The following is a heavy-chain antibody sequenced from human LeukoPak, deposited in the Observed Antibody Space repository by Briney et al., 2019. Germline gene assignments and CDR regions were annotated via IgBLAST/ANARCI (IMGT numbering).Heavy chain of an antibody. CDR3: ARFGMDAAIDY. CDR1: GFTFSGYW. Sequence: GGSLRLSCAASGFTFSGYWMSWVRQAPGKGLEWVATIKQDASEKTYVDSVEGQFTSSRDNAKSSLFLQMDSLRAEDTAVYYCARFGMDAAIDYWGQGTLVTVSS. V-gene: IGHV3-7*01. CDR2: IKQDASEK. D-gene: IGHD2-15*01. J-gene: IGHJ4*02.